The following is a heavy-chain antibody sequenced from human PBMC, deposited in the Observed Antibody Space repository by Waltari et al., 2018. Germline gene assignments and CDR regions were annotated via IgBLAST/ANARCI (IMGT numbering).Heavy chain of an antibody. V-gene: IGHV3-15*01. D-gene: IGHD3-10*01. CDR1: GFNIKDAW. CDR2: IKSRSDGGTG. CDR3: ATNHLVRGSHWSYGMDV. Sequence: VQLVESGGGSVKPGGSFRLSCTASGFNIKDAWIDWVRRAAGKGLEWVGHIKSRSDGGTGEYAAPVKGRFAISRDDSKNTVWLQMDSLKTEDTAVYYCATNHLVRGSHWSYGMDVWGQGTTVTVSS. J-gene: IGHJ6*02.